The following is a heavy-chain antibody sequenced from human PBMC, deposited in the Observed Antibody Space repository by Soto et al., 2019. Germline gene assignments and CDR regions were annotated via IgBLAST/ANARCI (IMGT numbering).Heavy chain of an antibody. CDR2: FYNGGTT. Sequence: SETLSLTCTVSGGSISTYYWIWIRQPPGKGLEWIGVFYNGGTTNYSPSLKSRVTTSVDTSKNQFSLKLNSVTAADTAVYYCARDGSERPATYWGQGILVTVSS. D-gene: IGHD3-10*01. CDR1: GGSISTYY. CDR3: ARDGSERPATY. V-gene: IGHV4-59*01. J-gene: IGHJ4*02.